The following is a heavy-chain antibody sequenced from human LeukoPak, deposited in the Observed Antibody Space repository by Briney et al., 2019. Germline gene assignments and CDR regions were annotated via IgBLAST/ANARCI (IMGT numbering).Heavy chain of an antibody. CDR3: ARVSVAGVY. V-gene: IGHV3-21*01. CDR2: ISSSGGTYI. CDR1: GFTFSSYS. J-gene: IGHJ4*02. Sequence: GGSLRLSCAASGFTFSSYSMNWVRQAPGKGLEWVSSISSSGGTYIYCADSVKGRFTISRDNAKNSLYLQMNSLRAEDTAVYYCARVSVAGVYWGQGTLVTVSS. D-gene: IGHD6-19*01.